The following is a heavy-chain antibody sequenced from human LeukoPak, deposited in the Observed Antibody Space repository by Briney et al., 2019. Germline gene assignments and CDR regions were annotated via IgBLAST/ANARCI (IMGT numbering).Heavy chain of an antibody. D-gene: IGHD1-26*01. CDR1: GFTFSKYW. CDR2: IKQDGSEK. Sequence: GGSLTLFCAASGFTFSKYWMGWVRQAPGKGLERVANIKQDGSEKYYVDSVKGRFTISRDNAKKSLYLQMNSLRAEHTAVYYCARDKSVGATPFDYWGQGTLVTVSS. J-gene: IGHJ4*02. CDR3: ARDKSVGATPFDY. V-gene: IGHV3-7*05.